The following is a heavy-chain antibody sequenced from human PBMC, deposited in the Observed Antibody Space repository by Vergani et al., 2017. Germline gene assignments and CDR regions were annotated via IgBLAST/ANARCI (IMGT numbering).Heavy chain of an antibody. J-gene: IGHJ6*02. CDR3: ARSYDSSGYYPNYGMDV. V-gene: IGHV3-23*01. CDR2: ISGSGGST. D-gene: IGHD3-22*01. CDR1: GFTFSSYA. Sequence: EVQLLESGGGLVQPGGSLRLSCAASGFTFSSYAMSWVRQAPGKGLEWVSAISGSGGSTYYADSVKGRFTISRDNSKITLYLQMNSLRAEDTAVYYCARSYDSSGYYPNYGMDVWGQGTTVTVSS.